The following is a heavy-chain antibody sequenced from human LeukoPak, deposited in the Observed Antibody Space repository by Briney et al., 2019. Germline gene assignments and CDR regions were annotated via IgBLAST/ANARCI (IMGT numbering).Heavy chain of an antibody. D-gene: IGHD2-2*01. J-gene: IGHJ5*02. CDR2: IIPIFGTA. Sequence: GASVKVSCKASGGTFSSYAISWVRQAPGQGREWMGGIIPIFGTANYAQKFQGRVTITADETKRTDYMELSSLRSEDTAVYYCAVIVVVPAATSTNWFDHWGQGTLVTVSS. CDR1: GGTFSSYA. CDR3: AVIVVVPAATSTNWFDH. V-gene: IGHV1-69*13.